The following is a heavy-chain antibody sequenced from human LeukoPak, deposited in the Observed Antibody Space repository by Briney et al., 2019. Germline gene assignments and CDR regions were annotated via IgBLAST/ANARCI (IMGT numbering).Heavy chain of an antibody. CDR1: GGTFSSYA. V-gene: IGHV1-69*05. J-gene: IGHJ3*02. D-gene: IGHD6-6*01. Sequence: GASVKVSCKASGGTFSSYAISWVRQAPGQGLEWMGGIIPIFGTANYAQKFQGRVTITTDESTSTAYMELSSLRSEDTAVYYCARDPRLQYSSSSKGAFDIWGQGTMVTVSS. CDR2: IIPIFGTA. CDR3: ARDPRLQYSSSSKGAFDI.